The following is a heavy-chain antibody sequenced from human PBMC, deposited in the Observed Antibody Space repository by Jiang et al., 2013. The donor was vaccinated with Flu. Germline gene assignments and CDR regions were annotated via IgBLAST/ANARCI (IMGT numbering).Heavy chain of an antibody. V-gene: IGHV1-18*01. J-gene: IGHJ5*02. CDR2: ISAYNGNT. CDR1: GYTFTSYG. CDR3: ARRAYGDYGYWFDP. Sequence: GAEVKKPGTSVKVSCKASGYTFTSYGISWVRQAPGQGLEWMGWISAYNGNTNYAQKLQGRVTMTTDTSISTAYMELSRLRSDDTAVYYCARRAYGDYGYWFDPWGQGTLVTVSS. D-gene: IGHD4-17*01.